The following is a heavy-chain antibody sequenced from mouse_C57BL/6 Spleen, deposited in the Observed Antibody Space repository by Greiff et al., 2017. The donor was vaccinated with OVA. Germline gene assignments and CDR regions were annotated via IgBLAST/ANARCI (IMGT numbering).Heavy chain of an antibody. V-gene: IGHV1-81*01. Sequence: QVQLQQSGAELARPGASVKLSCTASGFTFTSYGISWVQQRPGQGLEWIGEIYTRGGNTYYNEKFKGMATLTAEKASSTAYMELRSLTSEDSAVYFGARDYYSNSLIRDMDDWGTGTAVTVSS. CDR2: IYTRGGNT. D-gene: IGHD1-1*01. J-gene: IGHJ1*03. CDR1: GFTFTSYG. CDR3: ARDYYSNSLIRDMDD.